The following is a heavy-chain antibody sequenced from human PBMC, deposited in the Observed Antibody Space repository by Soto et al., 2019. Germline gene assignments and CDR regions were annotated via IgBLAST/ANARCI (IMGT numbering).Heavy chain of an antibody. Sequence: GGSLRLSCAASGITFSNAWMNWVRQAPGKGLEWVGRIKSKTDGGTTDYAAPVKGRFTISRDDSKNTLYLQMNSLKTEDTAVYYCTTQLWFGELLRFDYWGQGTLVTVSS. CDR3: TTQLWFGELLRFDY. J-gene: IGHJ4*02. CDR1: GITFSNAW. CDR2: IKSKTDGGTT. V-gene: IGHV3-15*07. D-gene: IGHD3-10*01.